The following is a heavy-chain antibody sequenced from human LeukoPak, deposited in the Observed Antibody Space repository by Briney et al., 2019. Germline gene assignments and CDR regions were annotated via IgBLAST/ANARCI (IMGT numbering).Heavy chain of an antibody. Sequence: GGSLRLSCAASGFTFDHYTMHWVRQAPGKGLVWVSRINSDGSSTSYADSVKGRFTISRDNAKNTLYLQMNSLRAEDTAVYYCARDGAPRDYGDYFDYWGQGTLVTVSS. CDR1: GFTFDHYT. CDR2: INSDGSST. J-gene: IGHJ4*02. CDR3: ARDGAPRDYGDYFDY. D-gene: IGHD4-17*01. V-gene: IGHV3-74*01.